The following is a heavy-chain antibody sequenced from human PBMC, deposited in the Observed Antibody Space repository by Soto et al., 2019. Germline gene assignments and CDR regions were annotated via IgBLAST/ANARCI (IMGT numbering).Heavy chain of an antibody. CDR1: GGSVNSGGYH. CDR2: IYYSGST. CDR3: ARAPIPNWNYYGMDV. D-gene: IGHD1-1*01. V-gene: IGHV4-31*03. Sequence: SETLSLTCTVSGGSVNSGGYHWSWIRQHPGKGLEWIGDIYYSGSTYYNPSLKSRVTISIDTSTNHFSLHLSALTAADTAVYYCARAPIPNWNYYGMDVWGQGTAVTVSS. J-gene: IGHJ6*02.